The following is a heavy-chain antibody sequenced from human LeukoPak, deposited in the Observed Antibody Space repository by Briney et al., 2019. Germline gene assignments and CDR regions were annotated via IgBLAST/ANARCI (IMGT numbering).Heavy chain of an antibody. Sequence: ASVKVSCKASGYTFTGYYMHWVRQAPGQGLEWMGWINPNSGGTNYAQKFQGRVTMTRDTSISTAYMELGRLRSDDTAVYYCASLAAAGYLGFDPWGQGTLVTVSS. D-gene: IGHD6-13*01. CDR2: INPNSGGT. V-gene: IGHV1-2*02. J-gene: IGHJ5*02. CDR1: GYTFTGYY. CDR3: ASLAAAGYLGFDP.